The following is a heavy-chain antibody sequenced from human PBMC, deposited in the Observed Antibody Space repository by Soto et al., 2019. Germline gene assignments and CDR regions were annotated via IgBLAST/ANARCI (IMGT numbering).Heavy chain of an antibody. J-gene: IGHJ5*02. D-gene: IGHD2-8*02. V-gene: IGHV1-69*01. CDR1: GAAFNTIT. Sequence: QVQLVQSGAEVKKPGYSVRVSCTASGAAFNTITINWVRQAHVPGLEWMGGVFPVFGSATYAQQFQGRVAITADASTSTSYLELSRLNSEHTALYYCVREDDTAGCDSCCDPWGQGTLVTVSS. CDR2: VFPVFGSA. CDR3: VREDDTAGCDSCCDP.